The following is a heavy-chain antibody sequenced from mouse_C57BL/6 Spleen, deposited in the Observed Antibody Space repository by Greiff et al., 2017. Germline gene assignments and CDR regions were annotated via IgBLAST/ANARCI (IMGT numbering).Heavy chain of an antibody. CDR3: ARHLYPHWYFDV. Sequence: DVMLVESGGDLVKPGGSLKLSCAASGFTFSSYGMSWVRQTPDKRLEWVATISSGGSYTYYPDSVKGRFTISRDNAKNTLYLQMSSLKSEDTAMYYCARHLYPHWYFDVWGTGTTVTVSS. J-gene: IGHJ1*03. V-gene: IGHV5-6*02. D-gene: IGHD2-1*01. CDR2: ISSGGSYT. CDR1: GFTFSSYG.